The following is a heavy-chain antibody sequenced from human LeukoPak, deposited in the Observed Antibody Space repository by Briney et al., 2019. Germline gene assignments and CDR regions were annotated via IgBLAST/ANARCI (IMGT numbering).Heavy chain of an antibody. D-gene: IGHD2-21*02. CDR2: IWYDGSNK. CDR1: GFTFSSYA. V-gene: IGHV3-33*08. CDR3: ARDLSDPYYFDY. Sequence: GGSLRLSCAASGFTFSSYAMHWVRQVPGKGLEWVAVIWYDGSNKYYADSVKGRFTISRDNSKNTLYLQMNSLRAEDTAVYYCARDLSDPYYFDYWGQGTLVTVSS. J-gene: IGHJ4*02.